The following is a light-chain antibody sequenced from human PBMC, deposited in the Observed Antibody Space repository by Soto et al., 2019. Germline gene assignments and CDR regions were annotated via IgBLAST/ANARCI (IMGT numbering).Light chain of an antibody. CDR3: SSYTSSSTLYV. J-gene: IGLJ1*01. CDR2: EIS. Sequence: ALSQPACVSGSPGQSITISCTGNSSDVGGYNYVSWYQQDPGKAPKLMIYEISNPPSGVSNRFSGSKSGNTASLIISGLQAEDEADYYCSSYTSSSTLYVFGTGTKVTVL. CDR1: SSDVGGYNY. V-gene: IGLV2-14*01.